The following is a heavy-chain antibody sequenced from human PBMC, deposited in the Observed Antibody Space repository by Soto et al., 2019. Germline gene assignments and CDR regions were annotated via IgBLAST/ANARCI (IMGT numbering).Heavy chain of an antibody. D-gene: IGHD2-15*01. CDR1: GGSISSSSYY. J-gene: IGHJ6*03. V-gene: IGHV4-39*01. CDR3: ARHPGCSGGSCYSLYYYYMDV. CDR2: IYYSGST. Sequence: SETLSLTCTVSGGSISSSSYYWGWIRQPPGKGLEWIGSIYYSGSTYYNPSLKSRVTISVDTSKNQFSLKLSSVTAADTAVYYCARHPGCSGGSCYSLYYYYMDVWGKGTTVTVSS.